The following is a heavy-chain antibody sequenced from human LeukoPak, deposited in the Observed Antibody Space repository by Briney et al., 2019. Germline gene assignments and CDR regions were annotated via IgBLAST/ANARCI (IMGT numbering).Heavy chain of an antibody. D-gene: IGHD1-26*01. CDR3: ARDWDQTVKVGAKSFDP. V-gene: IGHV3-21*01. CDR2: ISSSSSYI. Sequence: GGSLRLSCAASGFTFSSYSMSWVRQAPGKGLEWVSSISSSSSYIYYADSVKGRFTISRDNAKNSLYLQMNSLRAEDTAVYYCARDWDQTVKVGAKSFDPWGQGTLVTVSS. CDR1: GFTFSSYS. J-gene: IGHJ5*02.